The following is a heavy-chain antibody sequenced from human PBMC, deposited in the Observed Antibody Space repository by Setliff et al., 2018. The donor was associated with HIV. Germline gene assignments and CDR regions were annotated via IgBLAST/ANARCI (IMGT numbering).Heavy chain of an antibody. D-gene: IGHD3-10*01. CDR1: GFTFSSYE. V-gene: IGHV3-48*03. CDR3: ARGSVGYFDL. J-gene: IGHJ2*01. CDR2: ISSSDNTI. Sequence: PGGSLRLSCAASGFTFSSYEMNWVRQAPGRGLEWVSYISSSDNTIYYADSVKGRFTISRDNAKNSLYLQMNSLRAEDTAVYYCARGSVGYFDLWGRGTLVTVSS.